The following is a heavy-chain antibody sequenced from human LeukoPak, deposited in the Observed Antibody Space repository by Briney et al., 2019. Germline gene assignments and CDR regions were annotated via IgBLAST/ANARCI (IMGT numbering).Heavy chain of an antibody. J-gene: IGHJ4*02. Sequence: AGGSLRLSCAASGFTFSSYAMHWVRQAPGKGLEYVSAISSNGGSTYYANSVKGRFTISRDNSKNTLYLQMGSLRAEDMAVYYCARDIFGTSRPSDYWGQGTLVTVSS. CDR3: ARDIFGTSRPSDY. D-gene: IGHD2-2*01. CDR2: ISSNGGST. V-gene: IGHV3-64*01. CDR1: GFTFSSYA.